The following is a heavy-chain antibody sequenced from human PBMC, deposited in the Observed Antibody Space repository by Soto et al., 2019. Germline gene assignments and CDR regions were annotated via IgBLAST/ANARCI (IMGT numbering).Heavy chain of an antibody. CDR2: IYYSGST. V-gene: IGHV4-30-4*01. J-gene: IGHJ4*02. D-gene: IGHD3-16*02. CDR3: ASDPIPIFRLGELSPL. CDR1: GGSISSGDYY. Sequence: QVQLQESGPGLVKPSQTLSLTCTVSGGSISSGDYYWSWIRQPPGKGLEWIGYIYYSGSTYYNPSLKSRVTISVDTSKNKCSLKLSSVTAADTAVYYCASDPIPIFRLGELSPLWGQGTLVTVSS.